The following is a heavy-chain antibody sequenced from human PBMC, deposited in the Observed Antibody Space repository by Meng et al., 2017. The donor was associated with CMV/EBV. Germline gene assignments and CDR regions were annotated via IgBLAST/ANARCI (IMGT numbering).Heavy chain of an antibody. V-gene: IGHV4-34*01. CDR2: INHSGST. Sequence: SETLSLTCAVHGGSFSGNYWSWIRQPPGKGLEWFGEINHSGSTNYNPSLKSRVTISVDTSKNQFSLKLSSVTAADTAVYYCARRNGVPRGFWSYYGMDVWGQGTTVTVSS. D-gene: IGHD3-3*01. CDR1: GGSFSGNY. J-gene: IGHJ6*02. CDR3: ARRNGVPRGFWSYYGMDV.